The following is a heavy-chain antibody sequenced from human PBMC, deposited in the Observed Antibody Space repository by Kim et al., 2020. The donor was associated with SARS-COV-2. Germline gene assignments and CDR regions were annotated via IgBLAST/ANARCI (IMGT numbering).Heavy chain of an antibody. CDR1: GFTFSSYW. Sequence: GGSLRLSCEGSGFTFSSYWMNWVRQAPGKGLEWVASIRKDEIEKYYVDSVRGRFTISRDNAKKSLYLEMKSLRAEDTAVYYCLRGRGYTSESYYSGMDVWGQGTTVTVSS. J-gene: IGHJ6*02. D-gene: IGHD1-1*01. CDR3: LRGRGYTSESYYSGMDV. V-gene: IGHV3-7*05. CDR2: IRKDEIEK.